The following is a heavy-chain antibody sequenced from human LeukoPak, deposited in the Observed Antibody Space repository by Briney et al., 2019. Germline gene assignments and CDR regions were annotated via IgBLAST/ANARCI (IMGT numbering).Heavy chain of an antibody. V-gene: IGHV3-30-3*01. CDR3: AKDQGLDWNHRILAGKIDF. CDR2: ISYDGSNK. J-gene: IGHJ4*02. Sequence: GGSLRLSCAASGFTFSSYAMHWVRQAPGKGLEWVAVISYDGSNKYYADSVKGRFTISRDNSKNTLYLQMNSLRAEDTAVYYCAKDQGLDWNHRILAGKIDFWGQGSLVAVSS. CDR1: GFTFSSYA. D-gene: IGHD1-1*01.